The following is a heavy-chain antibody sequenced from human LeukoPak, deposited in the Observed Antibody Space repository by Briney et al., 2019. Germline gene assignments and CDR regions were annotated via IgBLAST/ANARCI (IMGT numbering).Heavy chain of an antibody. Sequence: GGPLRLSCAASGFTFSSYGMHWVRQAPGKGLEWVAVISYDGSNKYYADSVKGRFTISRDNSKNTLYLQMNSLRAEDTAVYYCAKDINYYDSSGYYFWGQGTLVTVSS. CDR1: GFTFSSYG. CDR3: AKDINYYDSSGYYF. D-gene: IGHD3-22*01. J-gene: IGHJ4*02. CDR2: ISYDGSNK. V-gene: IGHV3-30*18.